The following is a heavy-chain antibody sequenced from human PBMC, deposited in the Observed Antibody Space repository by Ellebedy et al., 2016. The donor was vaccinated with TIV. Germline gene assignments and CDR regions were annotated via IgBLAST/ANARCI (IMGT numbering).Heavy chain of an antibody. V-gene: IGHV3-43*01. CDR2: ISWDGGST. CDR1: GFTFDDYT. CDR3: ARVRDYYYYGMDV. Sequence: GGSLRLSCAASGFTFDDYTMHWVRHAPGKGLEWVSLISWDGGSTYYADSVKGRFTISRDNAKNSLYLQMNSLRAEDTAVYYCARVRDYYYYGMDVWGQGTTVTVSS. J-gene: IGHJ6*02.